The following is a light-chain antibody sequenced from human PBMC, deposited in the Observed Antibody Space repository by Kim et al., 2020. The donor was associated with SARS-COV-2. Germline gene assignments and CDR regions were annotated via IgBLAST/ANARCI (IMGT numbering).Light chain of an antibody. CDR2: DVS. CDR3: CSYAGSYIYVV. V-gene: IGLV2-11*01. CDR1: SSDVGGYNY. Sequence: QSVTISCPGTSSDVGGYNYVSWYQQHPGKAPKLMIYDVSKRPSGVPDRFSGSKSGNTASLTISGLQAEDEADYYCCSYAGSYIYVVFGGGTQLTVL. J-gene: IGLJ2*01.